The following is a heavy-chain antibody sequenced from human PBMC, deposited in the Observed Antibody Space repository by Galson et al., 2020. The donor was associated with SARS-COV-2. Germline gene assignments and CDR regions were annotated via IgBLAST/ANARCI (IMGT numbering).Heavy chain of an antibody. Sequence: GGYLRLSCAASGFRFSSYPMTWVRQAPGKGLEWVSNISPSGGRPDYADSVKGRFTISRDNSKNTVYLQMNSLRGEDTAVYYCAKSAVAGVFDSWGQGTLVTVS. CDR1: GFRFSSYP. V-gene: IGHV3-23*01. D-gene: IGHD6-19*01. CDR3: AKSAVAGVFDS. CDR2: ISPSGGRP. J-gene: IGHJ4*02.